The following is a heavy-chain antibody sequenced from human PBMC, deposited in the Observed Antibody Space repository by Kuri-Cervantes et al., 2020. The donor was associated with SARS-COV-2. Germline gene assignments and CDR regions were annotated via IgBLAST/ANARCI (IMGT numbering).Heavy chain of an antibody. J-gene: IGHJ5*02. CDR3: ARVLGSSAGYWFDP. Sequence: GESLKISCAASGFTFSGHWIHWVRQAPGKGLVWVSRINPDGSYTNNADSVKGRFTLSRDNAKNMLFLQMNSLRAEDTAVYYCARVLGSSAGYWFDPWGQGTLVTVSS. V-gene: IGHV3-74*01. D-gene: IGHD6-6*01. CDR2: INPDGSYT. CDR1: GFTFSGHW.